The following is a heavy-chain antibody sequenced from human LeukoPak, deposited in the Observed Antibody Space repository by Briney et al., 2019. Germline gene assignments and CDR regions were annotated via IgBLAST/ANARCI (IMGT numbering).Heavy chain of an antibody. CDR3: ARSVDYCSGGSCYSIFDY. CDR1: GGSISSGDYY. CDR2: IYYSGST. Sequence: SETLSLTCTVSGGSISSGDYYWSWLRQPPGKGLEWIGYIYYSGSTNYNPSLKSRVTISVDTSKNQFSLKLSSVTAADTAVYYCARSVDYCSGGSCYSIFDYWGQGTLVTVSS. J-gene: IGHJ4*02. V-gene: IGHV4-61*08. D-gene: IGHD2-15*01.